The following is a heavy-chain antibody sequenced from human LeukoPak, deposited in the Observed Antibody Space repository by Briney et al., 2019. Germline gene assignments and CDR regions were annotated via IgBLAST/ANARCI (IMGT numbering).Heavy chain of an antibody. CDR1: GFTVSSNY. J-gene: IGHJ4*01. CDR3: ARGEETGTTIDY. D-gene: IGHD1-7*01. CDR2: IYSGGST. V-gene: IGHV3-66*02. Sequence: GGSLRLSGAASGFTVSSNYMSWVRQAPGKGLEWVSVIYSGGSTYYADSVKGRFTISRDNSKNTLYLQMNSLRAEDTAVYYYARGEETGTTIDYWGQGTLVTVSS.